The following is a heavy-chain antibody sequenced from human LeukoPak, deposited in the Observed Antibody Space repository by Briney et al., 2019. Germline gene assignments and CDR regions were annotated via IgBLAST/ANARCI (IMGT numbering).Heavy chain of an antibody. CDR1: GGSISSGDYY. D-gene: IGHD1-26*01. Sequence: SETLSLTCTVSGGSISSGDYYWSWIRQPPGKGLEWIGYIYYSGSTYYNPSLKSRVTISVDTSKNQFSLKLSSVTAADTAVYYCARHPTEWELLRFDYWGQGTLVTVSS. CDR3: ARHPTEWELLRFDY. CDR2: IYYSGST. J-gene: IGHJ4*02. V-gene: IGHV4-39*01.